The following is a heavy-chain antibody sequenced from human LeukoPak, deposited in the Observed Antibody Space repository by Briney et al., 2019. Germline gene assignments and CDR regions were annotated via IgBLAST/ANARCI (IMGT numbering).Heavy chain of an antibody. Sequence: PSETLSLTCTVSGGSISSSSYYWGWIRQPPGKGLEWIGSIYYSGSTYYNPSLKSRVTISVDTSKNQFSLKLSSVTAADTAVYYCARETSTYYFDYWGQGTLVTVSS. V-gene: IGHV4-39*07. CDR3: ARETSTYYFDY. CDR2: IYYSGST. D-gene: IGHD2/OR15-2a*01. CDR1: GGSISSSSYY. J-gene: IGHJ4*02.